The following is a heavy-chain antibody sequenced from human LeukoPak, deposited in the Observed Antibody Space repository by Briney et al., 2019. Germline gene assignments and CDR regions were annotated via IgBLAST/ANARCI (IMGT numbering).Heavy chain of an antibody. Sequence: PSETLSLTCTVSGGSISSYYWSWIRQPAGKGLEWIGRIYTSGSTNYNPSLKSRVTMSVDTSKNQFSLKLSSVTAADTAVYYCARDRGIAAANNWFDPWGQGTPVTVSS. CDR3: ARDRGIAAANNWFDP. D-gene: IGHD6-13*01. V-gene: IGHV4-4*07. CDR1: GGSISSYY. J-gene: IGHJ5*02. CDR2: IYTSGST.